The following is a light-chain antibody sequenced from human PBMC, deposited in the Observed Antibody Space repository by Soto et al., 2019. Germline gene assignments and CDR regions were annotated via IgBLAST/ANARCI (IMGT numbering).Light chain of an antibody. CDR3: QQYNYWPMYT. Sequence: EIVMTQSPATLSVSPGERATLSCRASQSVSSNLAWYQQKPGQAPRLLIYGTSSRATGIPVRFSGSGSGTEFTLTISSLQSEDFAVYYCQQYNYWPMYTFGRGTKLEIK. J-gene: IGKJ2*01. CDR1: QSVSSN. V-gene: IGKV3-15*01. CDR2: GTS.